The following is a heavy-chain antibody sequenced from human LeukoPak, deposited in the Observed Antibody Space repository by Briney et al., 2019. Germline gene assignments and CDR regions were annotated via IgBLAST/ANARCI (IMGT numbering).Heavy chain of an antibody. V-gene: IGHV1-8*01. CDR3: ARAAPLYYYYYYMVV. CDR1: GYTFTSYD. CDR2: MNPNSGNT. J-gene: IGHJ6*03. Sequence: ASVKVSCKASGYTFTSYDINWVRQATGQGLEWMGWMNPNSGNTGYAQKFQGRVTMTRNTSISTAYMELSSLRSEDTAVYYCARAAPLYYYYYYMVVWGKGTTVTVSS. D-gene: IGHD2-15*01.